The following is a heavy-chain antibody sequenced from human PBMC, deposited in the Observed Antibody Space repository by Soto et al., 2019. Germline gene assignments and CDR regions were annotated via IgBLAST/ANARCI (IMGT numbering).Heavy chain of an antibody. CDR1: GFTFSDYY. CDR2: ISSSGSGI. Sequence: QVQLVESGGGLVKPGGSLRLSCEASGFTFSDYYMTWIRQAPGKGLEWVSYISSSGSGIYYADSVKGRFTISRDNAKNSLFLQMSSVRAEDTAVYYCARPYSDAFDIWGQRTMVTVSS. CDR3: ARPYSDAFDI. D-gene: IGHD2-15*01. V-gene: IGHV3-11*01. J-gene: IGHJ3*02.